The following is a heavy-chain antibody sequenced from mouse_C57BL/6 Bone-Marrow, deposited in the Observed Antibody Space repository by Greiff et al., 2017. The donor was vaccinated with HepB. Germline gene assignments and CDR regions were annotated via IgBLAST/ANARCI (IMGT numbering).Heavy chain of an antibody. CDR3: ARDLDYFDY. V-gene: IGHV5-16*01. CDR2: INYDGSST. J-gene: IGHJ2*01. Sequence: DVKLVESEGGLVQPGSSMKLSCTASGFTFSDYYMAWVRQVPEKGLEWVANINYDGSSTYYLDSLKSRFIISRDNAKNILYLQMSSLKSEDTATYYCARDLDYFDYWGQGTPLPVSS. CDR1: GFTFSDYY.